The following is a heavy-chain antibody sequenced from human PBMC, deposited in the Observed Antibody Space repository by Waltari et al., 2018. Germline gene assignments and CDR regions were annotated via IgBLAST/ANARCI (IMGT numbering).Heavy chain of an antibody. V-gene: IGHV4-38-2*01. CDR3: ARQRQQQLVLFDY. CDR1: GYSISSGYY. D-gene: IGHD6-13*01. J-gene: IGHJ4*02. CDR2: IYHSGST. Sequence: QVQLQESGPGLVKPSETLSLTCAVSGYSISSGYYWGWIRQPPGKGLEWIGSIYHSGSTYYNPSLKSLVAISVDTSKNQFSLKLSSVTAADTAVYYCARQRQQQLVLFDYWGQGTLVTVSS.